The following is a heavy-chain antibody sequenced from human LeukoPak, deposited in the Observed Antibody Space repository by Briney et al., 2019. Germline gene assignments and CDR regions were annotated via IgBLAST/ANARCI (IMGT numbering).Heavy chain of an antibody. CDR1: GDSISNYY. CDR3: ARTEKAVTGTLDY. Sequence: PSETLSLTCTISGDSISNYYWSWIRQSPGKELEWIGYMYNRGSTIYNPSLKSRVTISTDTSKNQFSLRLTSVTAEDTAIYYCARTEKAVTGTLDYWGQGTLITVSS. J-gene: IGHJ4*02. D-gene: IGHD6-19*01. CDR2: MYNRGST. V-gene: IGHV4-59*01.